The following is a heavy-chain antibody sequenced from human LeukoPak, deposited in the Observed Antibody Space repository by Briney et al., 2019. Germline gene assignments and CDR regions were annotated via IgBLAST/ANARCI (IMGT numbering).Heavy chain of an antibody. CDR1: GYTFTSYG. Sequence: ASVKVSCKSSGYTFTSYGIRWVRQAPGQGLEWMGWISAYNGNTNYAQKLQGRVTMTTDTSTSTAYMELRSLRSDDTAVYYCARGPFGELKPYYYGMDVWGQGTTVTVSS. CDR3: ARGPFGELKPYYYGMDV. D-gene: IGHD3-10*01. J-gene: IGHJ6*02. CDR2: ISAYNGNT. V-gene: IGHV1-18*01.